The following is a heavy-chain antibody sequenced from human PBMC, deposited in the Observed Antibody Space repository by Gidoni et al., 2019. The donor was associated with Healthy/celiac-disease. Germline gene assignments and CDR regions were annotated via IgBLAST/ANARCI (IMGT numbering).Heavy chain of an antibody. D-gene: IGHD3-3*01. CDR1: GFPFSSYA. Sequence: QVQLVASGGGVVQPGRSLRLSCAASGFPFSSYAMHWVRQAPGKGLEWVAVISYDGSNKYYADSVKGRFTISRDNSKNTLYLQMNSLRAEDTAVYYCARDRGARTIFGVVNWFDPWGQGTLVTVSS. V-gene: IGHV3-30-3*01. J-gene: IGHJ5*02. CDR3: ARDRGARTIFGVVNWFDP. CDR2: ISYDGSNK.